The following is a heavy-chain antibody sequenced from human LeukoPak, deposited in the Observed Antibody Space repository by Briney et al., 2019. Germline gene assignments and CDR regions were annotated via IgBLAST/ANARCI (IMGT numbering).Heavy chain of an antibody. CDR2: INTNTGNP. CDR3: ARNNADGEGRFSY. Sequence: ASVKVSCKASGYTFSSYVLSWVRQAPGQGLEWMGWINTNTGNPTCAQGFTGRFVFSLDTSVSTAYLQISSLKAEDTAVYYCARNNADGEGRFSYWGQGTLVTVSS. D-gene: IGHD3-10*01. V-gene: IGHV7-4-1*02. J-gene: IGHJ4*02. CDR1: GYTFSSYV.